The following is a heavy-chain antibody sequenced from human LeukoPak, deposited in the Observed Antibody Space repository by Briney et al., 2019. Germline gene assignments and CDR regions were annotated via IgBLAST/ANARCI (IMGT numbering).Heavy chain of an antibody. J-gene: IGHJ3*02. V-gene: IGHV3-21*01. Sequence: GGSLRLSCAASGFTFSIDSMNCVRQAPGKGREWVSSISSSMSYIYYADYVKGRFTISRDNAKKSLYLQMNSLRAEDTAVYYCARGLRLAAASDAFDIWGQGTMVTVSS. CDR2: ISSSMSYI. CDR1: GFTFSIDS. D-gene: IGHD6-13*01. CDR3: ARGLRLAAASDAFDI.